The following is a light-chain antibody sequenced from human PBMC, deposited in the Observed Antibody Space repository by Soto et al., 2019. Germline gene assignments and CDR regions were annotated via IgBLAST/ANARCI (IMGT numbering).Light chain of an antibody. CDR1: QSASTF. Sequence: DIQMTQSPSTLSASVGDRVTITCRASQSASTFLAWYQQKPGQAPNLLICDASTLQSGVPSRFSASGSGTEFALTISGLQPDDFAVYYCQQYNRYAVTFGQGTKVDIK. V-gene: IGKV1-5*01. CDR2: DAS. CDR3: QQYNRYAVT. J-gene: IGKJ1*01.